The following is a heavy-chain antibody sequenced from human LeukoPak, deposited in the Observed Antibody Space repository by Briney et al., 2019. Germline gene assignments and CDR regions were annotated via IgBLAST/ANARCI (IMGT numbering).Heavy chain of an antibody. CDR3: AKSLGDYGAEYFQH. J-gene: IGHJ1*01. CDR2: ISWDGGST. CDR1: GFTFDDYT. Sequence: GGSLRLSCAASGFTFDDYTMHWVRQAPGKGLEWVSLISWDGGSTYYADSVKGRFTISRDNSKNSLYLQMNSLGTEDTALYYCAKSLGDYGAEYFQHWGQGTLVTVSS. D-gene: IGHD4-17*01. V-gene: IGHV3-43*01.